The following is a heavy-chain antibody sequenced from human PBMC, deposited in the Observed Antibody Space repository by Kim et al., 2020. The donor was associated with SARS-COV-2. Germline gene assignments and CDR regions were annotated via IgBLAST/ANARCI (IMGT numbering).Heavy chain of an antibody. Sequence: TGYAQKFQGGVTMTRNTSISTAYMELSSLRSEDTAVYYCATAAMAPSADYWGQGTMVTVSS. CDR2: T. D-gene: IGHD5-18*01. CDR3: ATAAMAPSADY. J-gene: IGHJ4*02. V-gene: IGHV1-8*01.